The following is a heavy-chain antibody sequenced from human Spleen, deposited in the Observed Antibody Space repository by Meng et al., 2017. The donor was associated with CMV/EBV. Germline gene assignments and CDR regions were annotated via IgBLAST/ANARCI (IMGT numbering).Heavy chain of an antibody. Sequence: GGSLRLSCAASGFTLDDYGLSWVRQAPGKGLEWVSGIDWNGGSIGYADSVNGRFTISRDNAKKSLYLQMNSLRAEDAALYYCAKLIATNPGGSAFDYWGQGTLVTVSS. CDR1: GFTLDDYG. J-gene: IGHJ4*02. CDR3: AKLIATNPGGSAFDY. D-gene: IGHD1-7*01. V-gene: IGHV3-20*04. CDR2: IDWNGGSI.